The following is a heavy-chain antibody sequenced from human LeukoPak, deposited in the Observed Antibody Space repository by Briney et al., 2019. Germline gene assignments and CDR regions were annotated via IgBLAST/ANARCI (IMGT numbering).Heavy chain of an antibody. Sequence: ASVKVSCKASGYTFTSYYMDWVRQAPGQGLEWMGIINPSGGTTRYAQKFQGRVTMTRDTSTSTVHMELSSLRSEDTAVYYCARDLPEVGIDYWGQGTLVTVSS. CDR3: ARDLPEVGIDY. CDR2: INPSGGTT. J-gene: IGHJ4*02. D-gene: IGHD3-10*01. V-gene: IGHV1-46*01. CDR1: GYTFTSYY.